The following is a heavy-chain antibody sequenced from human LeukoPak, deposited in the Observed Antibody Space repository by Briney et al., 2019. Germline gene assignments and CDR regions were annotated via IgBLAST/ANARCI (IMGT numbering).Heavy chain of an antibody. CDR2: ISYDGSNK. J-gene: IGHJ4*02. Sequence: GGSLRLSCAASGFTFSSYAMHWVRQAPGKGPEWVAVISYDGSNKYYADSVKGRFTISRDNSKNTLYLQMNSLRAEDTAVYYCARDNDNYDFWSGLFDYWGQGTLVTVSS. V-gene: IGHV3-30-3*01. D-gene: IGHD3-3*01. CDR1: GFTFSSYA. CDR3: ARDNDNYDFWSGLFDY.